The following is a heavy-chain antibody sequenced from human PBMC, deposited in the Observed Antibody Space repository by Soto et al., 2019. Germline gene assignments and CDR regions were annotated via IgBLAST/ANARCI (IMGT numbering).Heavy chain of an antibody. CDR3: ATGGRYCSGGSCHRDSFDI. Sequence: GASVKVSCKASGYTFTGYYMHWVRQAPGQGLEWMGWINPNSGGTNYAQKFQGWVTMTRDTSISTAYMELSRLRSDDTAVYYCATGGRYCSGGSCHRDSFDIWGHATMVTVS. D-gene: IGHD2-15*01. V-gene: IGHV1-2*04. CDR1: GYTFTGYY. CDR2: INPNSGGT. J-gene: IGHJ3*02.